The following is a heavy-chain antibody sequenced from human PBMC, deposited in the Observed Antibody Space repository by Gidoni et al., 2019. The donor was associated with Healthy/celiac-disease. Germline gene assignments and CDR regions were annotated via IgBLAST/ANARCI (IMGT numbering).Heavy chain of an antibody. V-gene: IGHV3-23*01. J-gene: IGHJ4*02. CDR2: ISGSGGST. CDR1: GFTFSSYA. CDR3: AKSLTGTGAFDY. D-gene: IGHD1-20*01. Sequence: EVQLLESGGGLVQPGGSLRLSCAASGFTFSSYAMSWVRQAPGQGLEWVSAISGSGGSTYYADSVKGRFTISRDNSKNTLYLQMNSLRAEDTAVYYCAKSLTGTGAFDYWGQGTLVTVSS.